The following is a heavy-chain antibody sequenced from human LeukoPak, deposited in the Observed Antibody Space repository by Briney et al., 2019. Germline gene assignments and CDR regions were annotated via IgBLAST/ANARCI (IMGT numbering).Heavy chain of an antibody. CDR1: GFTFDDYG. V-gene: IGHV3-20*04. CDR3: ARSNRYNHDSSGYRDFDY. J-gene: IGHJ4*02. D-gene: IGHD3-22*01. Sequence: GGSLRLSCAASGFTFDDYGMSWVRQAPGKGLEWVSGIDWNGASTGYANSVKGRFSISRDNAKNSLYLQMNSLRAEDTALYYCARSNRYNHDSSGYRDFDYWGQGTLVTVSS. CDR2: IDWNGAST.